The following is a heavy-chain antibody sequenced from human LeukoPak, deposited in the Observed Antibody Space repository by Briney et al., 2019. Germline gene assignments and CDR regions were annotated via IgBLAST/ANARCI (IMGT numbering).Heavy chain of an antibody. J-gene: IGHJ4*02. D-gene: IGHD3-16*01. Sequence: PSETVSLTCSVSGDSISTYHWNWTRKPPGKGLEWIGYMQSTGNSKYNPSLRSRVNMFVDTSKNQAALILSSVTAADTAVYYCARDKQHSYGRYFDHWGQGALVTVSS. V-gene: IGHV4-59*01. CDR3: ARDKQHSYGRYFDH. CDR2: MQSTGNS. CDR1: GDSISTYH.